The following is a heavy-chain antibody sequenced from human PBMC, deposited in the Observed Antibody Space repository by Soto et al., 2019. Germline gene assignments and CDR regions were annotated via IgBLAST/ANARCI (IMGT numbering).Heavy chain of an antibody. CDR3: ARDSLTTVTTTGGDDY. D-gene: IGHD4-17*01. J-gene: IGHJ4*02. CDR1: GGTFSSYA. Sequence: QVQLVQSGAEVKKPGSSVKVSCKASGGTFSSYAISWVRQAPGQGLEWMGGIIPIFGTANYAQKFQGRVTITADESTSTDYMELSSLRSEDTAVYYCARDSLTTVTTTGGDDYWGQGTLVTVSS. CDR2: IIPIFGTA. V-gene: IGHV1-69*12.